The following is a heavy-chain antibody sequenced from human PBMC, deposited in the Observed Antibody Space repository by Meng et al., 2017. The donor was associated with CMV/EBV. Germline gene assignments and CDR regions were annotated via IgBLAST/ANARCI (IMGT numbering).Heavy chain of an antibody. CDR1: GYSFIGHY. CDR2: INPNSAGT. Sequence: QVQLVQAGSEVKKHGASVKVSCKASGYSFIGHYIHWVRQAPGQGLEWMGRINPNSAGTNYVEKFQGRVTMTRDTSNNIVYMELTRLTSDDTAVYYCTRSWIDSFTPDFDYWGQGTLVTVSS. V-gene: IGHV1-2*06. J-gene: IGHJ4*02. D-gene: IGHD2-2*03. CDR3: TRSWIDSFTPDFDY.